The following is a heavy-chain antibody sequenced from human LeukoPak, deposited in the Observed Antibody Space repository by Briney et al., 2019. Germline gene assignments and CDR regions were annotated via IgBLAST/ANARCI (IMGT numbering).Heavy chain of an antibody. Sequence: ASVKVSCKASGGSFTSYAISWVRQAPGQGLEWMGGIIPIFGTTRYAQKFQGRVTITTDVSTRTAYMELSSLRSEDTAIYYCAKEDEVTSLDPWGQGTLVTVSS. J-gene: IGHJ5*02. CDR1: GGSFTSYA. CDR2: IIPIFGTT. CDR3: AKEDEVTSLDP. V-gene: IGHV1-69*05. D-gene: IGHD2-21*02.